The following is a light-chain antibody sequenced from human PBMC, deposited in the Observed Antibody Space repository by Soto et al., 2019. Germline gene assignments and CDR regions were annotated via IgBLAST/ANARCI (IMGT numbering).Light chain of an antibody. CDR1: SSNIKTNG. Sequence: QSVLTQPPSASGTPGQRVTISCSGGSSNIKTNGVSWYQQVPGAAPKRLIYSNNQRPSGAPDRFSGSKSGTSASLAISGLQSEDEATYHCATWDDSLTGLIFGGGTKLTVL. J-gene: IGLJ2*01. V-gene: IGLV1-44*01. CDR3: ATWDDSLTGLI. CDR2: SNN.